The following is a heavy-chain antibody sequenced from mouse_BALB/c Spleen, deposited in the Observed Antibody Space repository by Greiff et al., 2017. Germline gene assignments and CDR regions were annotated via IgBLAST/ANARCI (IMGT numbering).Heavy chain of an antibody. J-gene: IGHJ1*01. CDR3: AREGWLLDWYFDV. D-gene: IGHD2-3*01. Sequence: EVQVVESGGDLVKPGGSLKLSCAASGFTFSSYGMSWVRQTPDKRLEWVATISSGGSYTYYPDSVKGRFTISRDNAKNTLYLQMSSLKSEDTAMYYCAREGWLLDWYFDVGGAGTTVTVSS. CDR1: GFTFSSYG. CDR2: ISSGGSYT. V-gene: IGHV5-6*01.